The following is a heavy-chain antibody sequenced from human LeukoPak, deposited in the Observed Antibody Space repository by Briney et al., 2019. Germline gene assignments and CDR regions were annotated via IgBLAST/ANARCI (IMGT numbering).Heavy chain of an antibody. V-gene: IGHV3-23*01. CDR2: ISGSGGST. CDR1: GFTFSSYA. J-gene: IGHJ4*02. D-gene: IGHD3-22*01. Sequence: GGSLRLSCAASGFTFSSYAMSWVRPAPGKGLEWVSAISGSGGSTYYADSVKGRFTISRDNSKNTLYLQMNSLRAEDTAVYYCAKGDFYDSSGSPYFDYWGQGTLVTVSS. CDR3: AKGDFYDSSGSPYFDY.